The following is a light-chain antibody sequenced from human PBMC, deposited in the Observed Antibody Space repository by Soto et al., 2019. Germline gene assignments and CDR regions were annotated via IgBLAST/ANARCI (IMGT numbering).Light chain of an antibody. CDR2: AAS. Sequence: DIQMTQSPSSLSASVGDRVTITCRASQSISSYLNWYQQKPGKAPKLLIYAASSLQSGVPSRCSGRGAGTDVTRTISSLQHEDFATDYCQQSYSTPWTFGQGTKVDIK. CDR3: QQSYSTPWT. CDR1: QSISSY. V-gene: IGKV1-39*01. J-gene: IGKJ1*01.